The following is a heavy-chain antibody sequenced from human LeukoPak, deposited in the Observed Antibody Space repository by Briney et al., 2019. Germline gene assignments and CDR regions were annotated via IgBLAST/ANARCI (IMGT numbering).Heavy chain of an antibody. Sequence: GGSLRLSCAASGFTFSSYAMSWVRRAPGKGLEWVSAISGSGGSTYYADSVKGRFTISRDNAKNSLYLQMNSLRAEDTALYYCAKASGYVATTHFDYWGQGTLVTVSS. V-gene: IGHV3-23*01. CDR1: GFTFSSYA. CDR2: ISGSGGST. CDR3: AKASGYVATTHFDY. J-gene: IGHJ4*02. D-gene: IGHD5-24*01.